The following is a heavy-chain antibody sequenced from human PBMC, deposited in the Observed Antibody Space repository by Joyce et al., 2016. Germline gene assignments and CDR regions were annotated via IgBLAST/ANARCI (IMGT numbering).Heavy chain of an antibody. CDR3: ARGGTSSDHYFFYTLDV. D-gene: IGHD1-14*01. V-gene: IGHV1-69*12. J-gene: IGHJ6*02. CDR2: IIPFFGAA. CDR1: GGDFSKYT. Sequence: QVLLVQSGAAVKRPGSSLRVSCKSSGGDFSKYTVNWVRQAPGQRLEWMGGIIPFFGAAKYAEDFQGRVTVTADQSTRTAYLELSSLTSADTAVYYCARGGTSSDHYFFYTLDVWGPGTTVIVSS.